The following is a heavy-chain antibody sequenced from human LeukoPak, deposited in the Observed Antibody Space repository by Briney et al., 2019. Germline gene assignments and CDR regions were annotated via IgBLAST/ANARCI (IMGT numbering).Heavy chain of an antibody. V-gene: IGHV4-39*07. CDR3: ARDQSDRRGIAAAKRYGWFDP. CDR2: FYYSGST. J-gene: IGHJ5*02. CDR1: GGSISSSSYY. D-gene: IGHD6-13*01. Sequence: SETLSLTCTVSGGSISSSSYYWGWIRQPPGKGLEWIGSFYYSGSTYYNPSLKSRVTISVDTSKNQFSLKLSSVTAADTAVYYCARDQSDRRGIAAAKRYGWFDPWGQGTLVTVSS.